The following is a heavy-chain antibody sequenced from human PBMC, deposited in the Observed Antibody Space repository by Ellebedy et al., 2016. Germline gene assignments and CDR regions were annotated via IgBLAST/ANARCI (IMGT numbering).Heavy chain of an antibody. D-gene: IGHD2-21*01. CDR3: ARYCGEH. CDR2: ISSSGTTI. V-gene: IGHV3-11*01. J-gene: IGHJ4*02. Sequence: GEFLKISXVASGFTFSDYYMSWIRQAPGKGLEWVSYISSSGTTINYADSVKGRFTISRDNAKNSLYLQMNSLTADDTAVYYCARYCGEHWGQGTLVTVSS. CDR1: GFTFSDYY.